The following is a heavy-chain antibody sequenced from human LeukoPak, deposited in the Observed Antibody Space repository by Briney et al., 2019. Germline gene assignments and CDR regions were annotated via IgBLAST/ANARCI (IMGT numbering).Heavy chain of an antibody. Sequence: GGSLRLSCAASGFTFSSYGMSWVRQAPGQGLEWVSAISGSGGSTYYADSVKGRFTISRDNSKNTLYLQMNSLRAEDTAVYYCAKVAAVAGYYFDYWGQGTLVTVSS. D-gene: IGHD6-19*01. V-gene: IGHV3-23*01. J-gene: IGHJ4*02. CDR3: AKVAAVAGYYFDY. CDR1: GFTFSSYG. CDR2: ISGSGGST.